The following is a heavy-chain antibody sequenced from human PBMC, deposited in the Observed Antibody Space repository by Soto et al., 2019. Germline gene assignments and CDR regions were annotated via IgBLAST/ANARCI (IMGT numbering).Heavy chain of an antibody. CDR2: IFDSGTT. CDR1: GGSISSLH. Sequence: SETLSLTCSVSGGSISSLHWSWLRQPPGQGLEWIGYIFDSGTTTYNPALKSRVIISRDTSKNQFSLKLSSVTAADTAIYYCAGEIPGRWLQPLDFWGQGTLVTVSS. V-gene: IGHV4-59*08. J-gene: IGHJ4*02. D-gene: IGHD5-12*01. CDR3: AGEIPGRWLQPLDF.